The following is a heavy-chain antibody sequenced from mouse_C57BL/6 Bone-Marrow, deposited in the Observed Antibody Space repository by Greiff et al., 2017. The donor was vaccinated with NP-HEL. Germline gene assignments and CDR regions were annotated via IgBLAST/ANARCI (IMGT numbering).Heavy chain of an antibody. CDR1: GFNIKDDY. J-gene: IGHJ2*01. Sequence: EVQLQQSGAELVRPGASVKLSCTASGFNIKDDYMHWVKQRPEQGLEWIGWIDPENGDTEYASKFQGKATITADTSSNTAYLQLSSLTSEDTAVYYCTTYRHGGDWGQGTTPTGSS. CDR3: TTYRHGGD. CDR2: IDPENGDT. D-gene: IGHD2-14*01. V-gene: IGHV14-4*01.